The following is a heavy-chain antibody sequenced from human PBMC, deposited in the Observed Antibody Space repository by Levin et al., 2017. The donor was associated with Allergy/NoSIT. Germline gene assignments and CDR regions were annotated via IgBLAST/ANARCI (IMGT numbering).Heavy chain of an antibody. CDR1: GFTFSDHY. J-gene: IGHJ6*02. V-gene: IGHV3-72*01. CDR3: VRGAANYLESYFYGLDV. D-gene: IGHD4/OR15-4a*01. Sequence: PGGSLRLSCAASGFTFSDHYMDWVRQAPGMGLEWVGRTRNTAKSYTTEYAASVKGRFTISRDDSKNSLYLQMNSLKTEDTAVYYCVRGAANYLESYFYGLDVWGQGTTVTISS. CDR2: TRNTAKSYTT.